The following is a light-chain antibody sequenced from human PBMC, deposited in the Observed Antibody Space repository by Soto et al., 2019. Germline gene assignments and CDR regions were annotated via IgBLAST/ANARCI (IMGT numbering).Light chain of an antibody. CDR3: SSYTSSGTLYV. Sequence: QSALTQSASVSGSPGQSITISCTGTSSDVGGYNYVSWYQQHPGKAPKLMIYDVSNRPSGVSNRFSGSKSGNTASLTISGLQAGDEADYYCSSYTSSGTLYVFGTGTKLTVL. J-gene: IGLJ1*01. V-gene: IGLV2-14*01. CDR1: SSDVGGYNY. CDR2: DVS.